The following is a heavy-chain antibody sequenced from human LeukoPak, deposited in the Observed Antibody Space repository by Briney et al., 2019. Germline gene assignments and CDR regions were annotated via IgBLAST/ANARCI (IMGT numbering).Heavy chain of an antibody. J-gene: IGHJ6*03. V-gene: IGHV3-30*04. CDR3: ASMAGTGYMDV. Sequence: PGGSLRLSCAASGFTFSSYAMHWVRQAPGKGLEWVAVISYDGSNKYYADSVKGRFTISRDNSKNTLYLQMNSLRAEDTAVYYCASMAGTGYMDVWGKGTTVTVSS. CDR2: ISYDGSNK. CDR1: GFTFSSYA. D-gene: IGHD6-19*01.